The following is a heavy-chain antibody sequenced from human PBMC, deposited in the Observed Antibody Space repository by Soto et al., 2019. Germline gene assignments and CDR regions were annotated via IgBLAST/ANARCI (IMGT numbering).Heavy chain of an antibody. CDR2: IYYSGST. Sequence: PSETLSLTCTVSGGSISSYYWSWIRQPPGKGLEWIGYIYYSGSTNYNPSLKSRVTISVDTSKNQFSLKLSSVTAADTAVYYCARVHSGSPSEYFQHWGQGTLVTVSS. J-gene: IGHJ1*01. D-gene: IGHD3-10*01. V-gene: IGHV4-59*01. CDR3: ARVHSGSPSEYFQH. CDR1: GGSISSYY.